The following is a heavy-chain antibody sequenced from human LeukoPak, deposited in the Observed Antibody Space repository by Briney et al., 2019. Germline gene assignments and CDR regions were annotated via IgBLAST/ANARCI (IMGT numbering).Heavy chain of an antibody. Sequence: PGGSLRLSCAASGFTFSSYAMHWVRLAPGKGLEWVAVISYDGSNKYYADSVKGRFTISRDNSKNTLYLQMNSLRAEDTAVYYCAREGALGDNPPLDYWGQGTLVTVSS. CDR3: AREGALGDNPPLDY. CDR2: ISYDGSNK. V-gene: IGHV3-30*04. D-gene: IGHD2-21*02. CDR1: GFTFSSYA. J-gene: IGHJ4*02.